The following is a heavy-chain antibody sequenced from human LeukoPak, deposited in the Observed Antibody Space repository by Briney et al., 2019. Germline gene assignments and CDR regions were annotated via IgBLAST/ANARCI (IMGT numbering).Heavy chain of an antibody. D-gene: IGHD3-22*01. CDR2: IYRSGTT. Sequence: SETLSLTCTVSGASIGTYYYDWLRQPAGKGLEWIGRIYRSGTTYYNPSLKSRLTMSVDTSKNQFSLKLRSVTAADTALYFCALLGSSALDYWGHGTLVTVSS. CDR3: ALLGSSALDY. V-gene: IGHV4-4*07. J-gene: IGHJ4*01. CDR1: GASIGTYY.